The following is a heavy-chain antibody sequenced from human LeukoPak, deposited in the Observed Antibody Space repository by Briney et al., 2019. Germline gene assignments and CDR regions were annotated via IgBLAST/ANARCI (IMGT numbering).Heavy chain of an antibody. J-gene: IGHJ4*02. CDR1: GGTFSSYT. Sequence: ASVKASCKASGGTFSSYTISWVRQAPGQGLEWMGMINPILGIANYAQKFQGRVTITADRSTSTAYMDLNSLRSKDADVYYLARAYYGSGSYYVDYWGKGTLVTVSS. D-gene: IGHD3-10*01. CDR3: ARAYYGSGSYYVDY. CDR2: INPILGIA. V-gene: IGHV1-69*02.